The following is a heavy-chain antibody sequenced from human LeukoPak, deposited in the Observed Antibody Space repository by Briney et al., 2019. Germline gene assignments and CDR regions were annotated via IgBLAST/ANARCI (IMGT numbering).Heavy chain of an antibody. CDR1: GFTFSSYS. D-gene: IGHD1-26*01. CDR3: ARDRGSYAEYYFDY. Sequence: PGGSLRLSCAASGFTFSSYSMNWVRQAPGKGLEWVSSISSSSSYIYYADSVKGRCTISRDNAKNSLYLQMNSLRAEDTAVYYCARDRGSYAEYYFDYWGQGTLVTVSS. V-gene: IGHV3-21*01. CDR2: ISSSSSYI. J-gene: IGHJ4*02.